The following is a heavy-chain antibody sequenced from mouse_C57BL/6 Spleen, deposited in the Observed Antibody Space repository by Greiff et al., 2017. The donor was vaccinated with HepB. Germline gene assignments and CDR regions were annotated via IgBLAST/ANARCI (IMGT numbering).Heavy chain of an antibody. Sequence: QVQLQQPGAELVKPGASVKMSCKASGYTFTSYWITWVKQRPGQGLEWIGEIYPGSGSTNYNEKFKSKATLTVDTSSSTAYMQLSSLTSEDSAVYYCARQGVDGRSYGGLAYWGQGTLVTVSA. CDR3: ARQGVDGRSYGGLAY. CDR2: IYPGSGST. J-gene: IGHJ3*01. CDR1: GYTFTSYW. D-gene: IGHD1-1*01. V-gene: IGHV1-55*01.